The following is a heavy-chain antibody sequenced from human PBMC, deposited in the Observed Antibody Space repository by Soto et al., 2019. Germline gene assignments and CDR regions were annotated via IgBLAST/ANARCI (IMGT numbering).Heavy chain of an antibody. CDR2: IIPIFGTA. Sequence: QVQLVQSGAEVKKPGSSVKVSCKASGGTFSSYAISWVRQAPGQGLEWMGGIIPIFGTANYAQKIQGGVTITPDESTSPAYMELSSLRSEHTAVYYCARGRDRYYFDYWGQGTLFTVAS. J-gene: IGHJ4*02. V-gene: IGHV1-69*01. CDR1: GGTFSSYA. CDR3: ARGRDRYYFDY.